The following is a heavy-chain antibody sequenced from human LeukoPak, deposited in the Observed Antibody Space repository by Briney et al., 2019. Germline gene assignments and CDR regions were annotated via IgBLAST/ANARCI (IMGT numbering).Heavy chain of an antibody. J-gene: IGHJ4*02. CDR3: AREAMYSYGNNFDY. Sequence: SETLSLTCTVSGGSVSSGSYYWSWIRQPPGKGLEWIGYIYYSGSTNYNPSLKSRVTISVDTSRNQFSLKLSSVTAADTAVYHCAREAMYSYGNNFDYWGQGTLVTVSS. V-gene: IGHV4-61*01. CDR1: GGSVSSGSYY. D-gene: IGHD5-18*01. CDR2: IYYSGST.